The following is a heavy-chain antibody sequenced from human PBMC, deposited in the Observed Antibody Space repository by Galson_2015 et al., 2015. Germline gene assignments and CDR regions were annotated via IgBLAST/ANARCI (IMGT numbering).Heavy chain of an antibody. CDR1: GGSISSSSYY. V-gene: IGHV4-39*01. Sequence: ETLSLTCTVSGGSISSSSYYWGWIRQPPGKGLEWIGSIYYSGSTYYNPSPKSRVTISVDTSKNQFSLKLSSVTAADTAVYYCARPGGRTGTVDNWFDPWGQGTLVTVSS. D-gene: IGHD1/OR15-1a*01. CDR3: ARPGGRTGTVDNWFDP. J-gene: IGHJ5*02. CDR2: IYYSGST.